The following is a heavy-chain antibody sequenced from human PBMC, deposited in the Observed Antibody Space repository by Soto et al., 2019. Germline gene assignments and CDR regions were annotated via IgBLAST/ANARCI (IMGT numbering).Heavy chain of an antibody. CDR3: AKVRADYYYGSGPFDY. CDR2: ISSDGSNK. Sequence: QVQLVESGGGVVQPGRSLRLSCAASGFTFSSYGMHWVRQAPGKELEWVALISSDGSNKYYADSVKGRFTISRDNSKNTLYLQMNTLRAEDTAVYYCAKVRADYYYGSGPFDYWGQGTLVTVSS. CDR1: GFTFSSYG. V-gene: IGHV3-30*18. J-gene: IGHJ4*02. D-gene: IGHD3-10*01.